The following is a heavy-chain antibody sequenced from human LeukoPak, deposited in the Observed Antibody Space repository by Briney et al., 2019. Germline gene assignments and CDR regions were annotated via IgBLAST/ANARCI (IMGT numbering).Heavy chain of an antibody. V-gene: IGHV3-23*01. CDR3: AKERSFGTWLGDY. CDR1: GFIFSSYA. J-gene: IGHJ4*02. CDR2: ISGSGAGT. D-gene: IGHD2/OR15-2a*01. Sequence: GGSLRLSCAASGFIFSSYAMTWVRQAPGKGLEWVSAISGSGAGTYYADSVKGRFTISRDNSKNTLYLQMNSLRVEDTAVYYCAKERSFGTWLGDYWGQGTLVTVSS.